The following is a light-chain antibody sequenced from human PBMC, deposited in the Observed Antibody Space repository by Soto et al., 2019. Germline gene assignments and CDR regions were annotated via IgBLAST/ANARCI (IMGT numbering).Light chain of an antibody. CDR1: SSDVGAYNY. Sequence: QSALTQPASVSGSPGQSITISCTGTSSDVGAYNYVSWYQQYPGKAPKLMISEVSNRPSGVSNRFSGSKSGNTASLTISGLQDEDEANYYCTSYTTSSTWVFGGGTKLTVL. V-gene: IGLV2-14*01. J-gene: IGLJ3*02. CDR3: TSYTTSSTWV. CDR2: EVS.